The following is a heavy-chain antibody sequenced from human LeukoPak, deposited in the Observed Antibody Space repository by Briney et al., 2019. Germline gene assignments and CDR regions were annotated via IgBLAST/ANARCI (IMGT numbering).Heavy chain of an antibody. Sequence: ASVKVSCKASGYTFTSYGISWVRQAPGQGLEWMGWISAYNGNTNYAQKLQGRVTMTTDTSTSTAYMELRSLRSDDTAVYYCARDRAAADLYYYYYYGMDVWGQGTTATVSS. CDR2: ISAYNGNT. CDR1: GYTFTSYG. D-gene: IGHD6-13*01. V-gene: IGHV1-18*04. J-gene: IGHJ6*02. CDR3: ARDRAAADLYYYYYYGMDV.